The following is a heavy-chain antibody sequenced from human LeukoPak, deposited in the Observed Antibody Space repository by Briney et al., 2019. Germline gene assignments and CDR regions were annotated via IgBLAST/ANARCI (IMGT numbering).Heavy chain of an antibody. Sequence: PSETLSLTCTVSGGSISSYYWSWIRQPPGKGLEWIGYIYYSGSTNYNPSLKSRVTISVDTSKNQFSLKLSSVTAADTAVYYCARLHYDILTGYCYDYWGQGTLVTVSS. V-gene: IGHV4-59*01. CDR3: ARLHYDILTGYCYDY. CDR2: IYYSGST. D-gene: IGHD3-9*01. J-gene: IGHJ4*02. CDR1: GGSISSYY.